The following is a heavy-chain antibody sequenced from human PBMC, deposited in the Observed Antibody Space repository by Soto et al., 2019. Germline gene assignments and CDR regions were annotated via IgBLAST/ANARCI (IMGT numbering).Heavy chain of an antibody. Sequence: QITLKESGPTLVKPTQTLTLTCSFSGFSLSTTGVGVGWIRQPPGKALEWLALIYWDDVKRYNPSLNSRLTITKDTSKNQVVLAMTNMDPVDTATYYCVQSRCGGDCLQSYSSHSYYGLDVWGQGTTVTVSS. J-gene: IGHJ6*02. V-gene: IGHV2-5*02. CDR3: VQSRCGGDCLQSYSSHSYYGLDV. CDR2: IYWDDVK. CDR1: GFSLSTTGVG. D-gene: IGHD2-21*02.